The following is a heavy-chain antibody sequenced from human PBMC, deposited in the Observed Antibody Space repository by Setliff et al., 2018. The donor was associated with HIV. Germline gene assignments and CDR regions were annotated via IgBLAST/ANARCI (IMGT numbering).Heavy chain of an antibody. CDR2: IKSKTDGGTA. D-gene: IGHD3-22*01. CDR1: GFTFSNAW. J-gene: IGHJ4*02. Sequence: GGSLRLSCAASGFTFSNAWMNWVRQAPGKGLGWVGRIKSKTDGGTADYAAPVRGRFTFSRDDSKNTVYLQMNSLKTEDTAVYYCATAPGYYDSSPFDWWGPGTLVTVSS. CDR3: ATAPGYYDSSPFDW. V-gene: IGHV3-15*07.